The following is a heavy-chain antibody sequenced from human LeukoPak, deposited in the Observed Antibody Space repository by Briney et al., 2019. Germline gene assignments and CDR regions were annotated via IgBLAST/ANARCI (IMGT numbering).Heavy chain of an antibody. D-gene: IGHD3-22*01. V-gene: IGHV1-46*01. Sequence: GASVKVSCKASGYTFTSYYMHWVRQAPGQGLEWMGIINPSGGSTSYVEKFQGRVTMTRDTSASTVFMELSSLRSEDTAVYYCARGYYYDSSSRGAFFDYWGQGTLVTVSS. CDR1: GYTFTSYY. J-gene: IGHJ4*02. CDR2: INPSGGST. CDR3: ARGYYYDSSSRGAFFDY.